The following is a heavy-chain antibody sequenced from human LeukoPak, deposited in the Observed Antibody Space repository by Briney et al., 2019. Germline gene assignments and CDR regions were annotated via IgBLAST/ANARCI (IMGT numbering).Heavy chain of an antibody. J-gene: IGHJ6*03. V-gene: IGHV3-11*04. CDR2: ISSSGSTI. D-gene: IGHD6-13*01. Sequence: GGSLRLSCAASGFTVSSNYMSWIRQAPGKGLEWVSYISSSGSTIYYADSVKGRFTISRDNAKNSVYLQMTSLRAEDTALYYCAKDATAVPGTVYMDVWGKGTTVTISS. CDR3: AKDATAVPGTVYMDV. CDR1: GFTVSSNY.